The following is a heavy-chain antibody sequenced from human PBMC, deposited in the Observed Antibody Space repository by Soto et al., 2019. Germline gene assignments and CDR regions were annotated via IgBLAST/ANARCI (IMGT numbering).Heavy chain of an antibody. V-gene: IGHV1-46*01. CDR2: INPSGGST. Sequence: APVKVSCKASGYTFTSYYMHWVRQAPGQGLEWMGIINPSGGSTSYAQKFQGRVTMTRDTSTSTVYMELSSLRSEDTAVYYCARGLGYCISTSCHGSWFDPWGQGNLVTVS. CDR1: GYTFTSYY. D-gene: IGHD2-2*01. J-gene: IGHJ5*02. CDR3: ARGLGYCISTSCHGSWFDP.